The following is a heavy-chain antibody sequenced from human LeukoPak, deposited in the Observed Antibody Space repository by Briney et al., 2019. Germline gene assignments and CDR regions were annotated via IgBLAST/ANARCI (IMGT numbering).Heavy chain of an antibody. V-gene: IGHV4-4*07. CDR2: IYTSGST. CDR1: GTSISSSS. CDR3: ARGSSSWYWFDP. Sequence: SETLSLTCSVSGTSISSSSWTWIRQPAGKGLEWIGRIYTSGSTNYNPSLKSRVTMSVDTSKNQFSLKLSSVTAADTAVYYCARGSSSWYWFDPWGQGTLVTVSS. J-gene: IGHJ5*02. D-gene: IGHD6-13*01.